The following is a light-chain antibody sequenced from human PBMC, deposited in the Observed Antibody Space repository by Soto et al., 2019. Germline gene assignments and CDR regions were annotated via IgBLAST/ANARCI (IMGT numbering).Light chain of an antibody. Sequence: QSVLTQPRSVSGSPGQSVTISCTGTSSDVGGYNYVSWYQQHPGTAPKLIIFGVSKRPSGVPDRFSGSKSGNTASLSISGLQAEDEADYYCSSYAGTDSYVLGTGTKLTVL. CDR3: SSYAGTDSYV. V-gene: IGLV2-11*01. CDR2: GVS. CDR1: SSDVGGYNY. J-gene: IGLJ1*01.